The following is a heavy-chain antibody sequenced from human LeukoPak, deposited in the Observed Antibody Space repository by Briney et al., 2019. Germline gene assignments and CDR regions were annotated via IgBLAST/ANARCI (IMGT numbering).Heavy chain of an antibody. CDR3: VSGPTKGEQQLVLPFDY. CDR2: ISSSGSTT. J-gene: IGHJ4*02. V-gene: IGHV3-48*03. D-gene: IGHD6-13*01. CDR1: GFTFSSYE. Sequence: PGGSLRLSCAASGFTFSSYEMNWVRQAPGKGLEWVSYISSSGSTTYYADSVKGRFTISRDNAKNSLYLQMNSLRAEDTAVYYCVSGPTKGEQQLVLPFDYWGQGTLVTVSS.